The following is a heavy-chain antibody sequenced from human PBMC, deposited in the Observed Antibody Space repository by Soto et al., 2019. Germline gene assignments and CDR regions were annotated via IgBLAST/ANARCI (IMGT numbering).Heavy chain of an antibody. Sequence: PGESLNISCKGSGYSFTSYWISWVRQMPGKGREWMGRIDPSDSYTNYSPSFQGHVTISADKSISTAYLQWSSLKASDTAMYYCARRYGGNSDYYYGMDVWGQGTTVTVS. V-gene: IGHV5-10-1*01. D-gene: IGHD2-21*02. CDR3: ARRYGGNSDYYYGMDV. CDR2: IDPSDSYT. J-gene: IGHJ6*02. CDR1: GYSFTSYW.